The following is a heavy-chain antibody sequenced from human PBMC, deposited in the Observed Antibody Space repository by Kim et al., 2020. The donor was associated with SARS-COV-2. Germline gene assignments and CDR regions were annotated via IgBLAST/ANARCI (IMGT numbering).Heavy chain of an antibody. CDR1: GGSISSFY. J-gene: IGHJ3*02. D-gene: IGHD3-22*01. CDR2: IYYSGST. Sequence: SETLSLICTVSGGSISSFYWNWIRQPPGKGLEWIGSIYYSGSTNYNPPLKSRVTISVDTPKNQFSLKLSSVTAADTAVYYCARGLYYYDSSASGAFDIWGQGTMVTVCS. CDR3: ARGLYYYDSSASGAFDI. V-gene: IGHV4-59*01.